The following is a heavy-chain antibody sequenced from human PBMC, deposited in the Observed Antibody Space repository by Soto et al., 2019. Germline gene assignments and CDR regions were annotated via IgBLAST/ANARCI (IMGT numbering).Heavy chain of an antibody. CDR1: GYTFTTYD. CDR2: MDPNSGST. CDR3: AREAKFDFWRTGLDV. Sequence: VASVKVSCKASGYTFTTYDINWVRQAPGQGLEWLGWMDPNSGSTGYAHNVQGRITMTRNISRNTSHMELSSLQSEDTAVYYCAREAKFDFWRTGLDVWGQGPTVTVSS. D-gene: IGHD3-3*01. V-gene: IGHV1-8*01. J-gene: IGHJ6*02.